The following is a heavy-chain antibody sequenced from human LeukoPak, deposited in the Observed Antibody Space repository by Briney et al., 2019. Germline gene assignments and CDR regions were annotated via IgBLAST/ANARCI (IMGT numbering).Heavy chain of an antibody. D-gene: IGHD2-2*01. CDR2: INSDGSGT. Sequence: GGSLRLSCAASGFTFSSYWMHWVRQAPGKGLVWVSRINSDGSGTFYADSVKGRFTISRDNAKNTLYLQMNSLRAEETAVYYCAKDRGVIVPAGMATWGQGTLVTVSS. CDR1: GFTFSSYW. J-gene: IGHJ5*02. CDR3: AKDRGVIVPAGMAT. V-gene: IGHV3-74*01.